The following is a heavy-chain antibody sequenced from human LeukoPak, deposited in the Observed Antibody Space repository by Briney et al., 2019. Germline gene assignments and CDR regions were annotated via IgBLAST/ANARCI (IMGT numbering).Heavy chain of an antibody. CDR2: IYTSGST. CDR3: ARDNPAVWIVVVPAAISFWFDP. D-gene: IGHD2-2*01. V-gene: IGHV4-4*07. CDR1: GGSISSYY. Sequence: SETLSLTCTVSGGSISSYYWSWIRQPAGKGLEWIGRIYTSGSTNYNPSLKSRVTMSVDMSKNQFSLKLSSVTAADTAVYYCARDNPAVWIVVVPAAISFWFDPWGQGTLVTVSS. J-gene: IGHJ5*02.